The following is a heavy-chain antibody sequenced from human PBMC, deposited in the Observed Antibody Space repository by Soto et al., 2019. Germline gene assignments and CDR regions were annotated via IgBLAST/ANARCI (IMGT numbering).Heavy chain of an antibody. V-gene: IGHV3-30*18. CDR3: SKAMIGSYDSDAFDV. Sequence: GGSLRLSCAASGFSFSRYGIHWVRQAPGKGLEWVAVISYDESTTFYADSVKGRFTISRDNSKNTLFLQMNSLRPEDTAVYYCSKAMIGSYDSDAFDVWGQGTMVTV. D-gene: IGHD3-22*01. CDR2: ISYDESTT. CDR1: GFSFSRYG. J-gene: IGHJ3*01.